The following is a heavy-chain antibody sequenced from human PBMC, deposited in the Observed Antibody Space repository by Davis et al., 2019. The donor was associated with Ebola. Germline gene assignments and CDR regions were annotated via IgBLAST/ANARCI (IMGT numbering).Heavy chain of an antibody. V-gene: IGHV1-69*13. CDR3: ARDFDGGNYYFDY. Sequence: SVKVSCKTSGGSFSSHPISWVRQAPRQGLEWMGGIIPIFDTPHYTQKFQGRITITADASTSTAYMELSSLRSEDTATYFCARDFDGGNYYFDYWGPGTPVTVSS. J-gene: IGHJ4*02. CDR2: IIPIFDTP. CDR1: GGSFSSHP. D-gene: IGHD3-9*01.